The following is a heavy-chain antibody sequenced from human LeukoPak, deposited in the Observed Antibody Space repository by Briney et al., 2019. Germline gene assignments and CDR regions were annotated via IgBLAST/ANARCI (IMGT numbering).Heavy chain of an antibody. CDR2: INHSGST. V-gene: IGHV4-34*01. CDR3: ARRVPVLLWFGELSGNNWFDP. CDR1: GGSFSGYY. J-gene: IGHJ5*02. Sequence: SETLSLTCAVYGGSFSGYYWSWIRRPPGKGLEWIGEINHSGSTNYNPSLKSRVTISVDTSKNQFSLKLSSVTAADTAVYYCARRVPVLLWFGELSGNNWFDPWGQGTLVTVSS. D-gene: IGHD3-10*01.